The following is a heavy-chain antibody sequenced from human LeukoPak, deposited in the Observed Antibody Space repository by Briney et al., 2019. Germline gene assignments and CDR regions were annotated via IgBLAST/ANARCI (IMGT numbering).Heavy chain of an antibody. J-gene: IGHJ6*02. CDR2: INHSGST. CDR1: GGSFSGYY. CDR3: ASRSNYGDYRYGMDV. V-gene: IGHV4-34*01. Sequence: SETLSLTRAVYGGSFSGYYWSWIRQPPGKGLEWIGEINHSGSTNYNPSLKSRVTISVDTSKNQFSLKLSSVTAADTAVYYCASRSNYGDYRYGMDVWGQGTTVTVSS. D-gene: IGHD4-17*01.